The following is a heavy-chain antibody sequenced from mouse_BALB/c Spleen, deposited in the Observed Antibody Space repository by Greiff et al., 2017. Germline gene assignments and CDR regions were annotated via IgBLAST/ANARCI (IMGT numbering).Heavy chain of an antibody. D-gene: IGHD2-2*01. Sequence: EVKLMESGGGLVQPGGSRKLSCAASGFTFSSFGMHWVRQAPEKGLEWVAYISSGSITIYYADTVKGRFTISRDNPKNTLFLQMTSLRSEDTAMYYCARGGGYDAGDAMDYWGQGTSVTVSS. J-gene: IGHJ4*01. CDR3: ARGGGYDAGDAMDY. CDR1: GFTFSSFG. V-gene: IGHV5-17*02. CDR2: ISSGSITI.